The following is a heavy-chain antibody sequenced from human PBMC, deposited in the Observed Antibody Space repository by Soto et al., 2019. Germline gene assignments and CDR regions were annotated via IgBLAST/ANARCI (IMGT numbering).Heavy chain of an antibody. Sequence: EVQLVESGGGLARPGGSLRLSCAASGFTFSRYWMHWVRQAPGKGLVWVSRIHSDGSSATYADSVKGRFTISRDNAKNTLSLQMNSLRAEDTAVYYCARDLGGYYGTGMDVWGQGTTVTVSS. CDR1: GFTFSRYW. V-gene: IGHV3-74*01. CDR2: IHSDGSSA. D-gene: IGHD3-10*01. J-gene: IGHJ6*02. CDR3: ARDLGGYYGTGMDV.